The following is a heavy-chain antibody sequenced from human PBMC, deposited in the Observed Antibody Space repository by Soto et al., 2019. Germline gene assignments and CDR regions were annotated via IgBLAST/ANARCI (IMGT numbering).Heavy chain of an antibody. CDR1: GFTFSSYA. CDR3: ARPIDGRGYSGYDRGSDPFDY. V-gene: IGHV3-30-3*01. J-gene: IGHJ4*02. D-gene: IGHD5-12*01. Sequence: QVQLVESGGGVVQPGRSLRLSCAASGFTFSSYAMHWVRQAPGKGLEGVAVISYDGSNKYYADSVKGRFTISRDNSKNTLYLQMNSLRAEDTAVYYCARPIDGRGYSGYDRGSDPFDYWGQGTLVTVSS. CDR2: ISYDGSNK.